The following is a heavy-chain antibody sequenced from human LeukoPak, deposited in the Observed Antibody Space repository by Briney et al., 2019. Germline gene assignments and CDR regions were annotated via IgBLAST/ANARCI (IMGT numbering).Heavy chain of an antibody. CDR3: AKHTAMVS. Sequence: HPGGSLRLSCAASGFTFSSYGMHWVRQAPGKGLEWVAVISYDGSNKYYADSVKGRFTISRDNPKNTLYLQMNSLRAEDTAVYYCAKHTAMVSWGQGTLVTVSS. CDR1: GFTFSSYG. CDR2: ISYDGSNK. D-gene: IGHD5-18*01. J-gene: IGHJ5*02. V-gene: IGHV3-30*18.